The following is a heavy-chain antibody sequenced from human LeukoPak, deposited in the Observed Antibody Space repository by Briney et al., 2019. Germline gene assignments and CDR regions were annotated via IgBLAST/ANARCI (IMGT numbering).Heavy chain of an antibody. Sequence: GGSLRLSCAASGFTFSSYAMSWVRQAPGKGLEWVSAISGSGGSTYYADSVKGRFTISRDNSKNTLYLQMNSLRAEDTAVYYCAKPGYYDILTGRDYWGQGTLVTVSS. CDR2: ISGSGGST. D-gene: IGHD3-9*01. J-gene: IGHJ4*02. CDR1: GFTFSSYA. CDR3: AKPGYYDILTGRDY. V-gene: IGHV3-23*01.